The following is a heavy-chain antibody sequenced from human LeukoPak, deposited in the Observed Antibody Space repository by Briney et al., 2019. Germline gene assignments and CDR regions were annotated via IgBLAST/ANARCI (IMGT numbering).Heavy chain of an antibody. CDR2: ISSSSSYT. CDR1: GFTFSSYS. D-gene: IGHD3-10*01. J-gene: IGHJ3*02. CDR3: AREINSLLWFGEFTDGGTNDAFDI. Sequence: AGGSLRLSCAASGFTFSSYSMNWVRQAPGKGPEWVSSISSSSSYTYYADSVKGRFTISRDNAKNSLYLQMNRLRAEDTAVYYCAREINSLLWFGEFTDGGTNDAFDIWGQGTMVTVSS. V-gene: IGHV3-21*01.